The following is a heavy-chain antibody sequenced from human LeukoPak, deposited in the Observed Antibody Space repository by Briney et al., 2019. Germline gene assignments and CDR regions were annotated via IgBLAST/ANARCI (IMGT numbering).Heavy chain of an antibody. CDR2: IYYSGST. V-gene: IGHV4-39*07. CDR1: GGSISRSSYY. D-gene: IGHD5-24*01. CDR3: AKALGDGGV. Sequence: PSEILSLTCSVSGGSISRSSYYWGWIRQPPGKGLEWIGSIYYSGSTYYNPSLKSRVIISVDTSKNQFSLKLSSVRAEDTAVYYCAKALGDGGVWGRGTLVTVSS. J-gene: IGHJ4*02.